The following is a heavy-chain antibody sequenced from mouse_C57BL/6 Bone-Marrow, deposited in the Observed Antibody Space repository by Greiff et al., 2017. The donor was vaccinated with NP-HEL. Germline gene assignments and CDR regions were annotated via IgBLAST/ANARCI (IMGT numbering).Heavy chain of an antibody. V-gene: IGHV5-16*01. CDR3: AREGGLRRRTYAMDY. J-gene: IGHJ4*01. CDR2: INYDGSST. Sequence: EVQGVESEGGLVQPGSSMKLSCTTPGFTFSDYYMAWVRQVPEKGLDWVANINYDGSSTYYLDSFKSRFIISRDNAKNILYLQMSSLKSEDTATYYCAREGGLRRRTYAMDYWGQGTSVTVSS. D-gene: IGHD2-4*01. CDR1: GFTFSDYY.